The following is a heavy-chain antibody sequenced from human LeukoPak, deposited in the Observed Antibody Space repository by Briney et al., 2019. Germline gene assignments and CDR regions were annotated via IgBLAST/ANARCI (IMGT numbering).Heavy chain of an antibody. CDR3: AKHSSRGFLWTDAFDI. CDR1: GFTFSSYA. J-gene: IGHJ3*02. D-gene: IGHD3-10*01. CDR2: ISGSGGST. V-gene: IGHV3-23*01. Sequence: GGSLRLSCAASGFTFSSYAMSWVRQAPGKGREWVSAISGSGGSTYYADSVKGRFTISRDNSKNTLYLQMNSLRAEDTAVYCCAKHSSRGFLWTDAFDIWGQGKMVTVSS.